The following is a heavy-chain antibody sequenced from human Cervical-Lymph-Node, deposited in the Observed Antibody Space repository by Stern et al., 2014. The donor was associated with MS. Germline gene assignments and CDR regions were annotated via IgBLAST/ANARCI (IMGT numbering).Heavy chain of an antibody. D-gene: IGHD4-17*01. CDR2: FDPDDAET. J-gene: IGHJ3*02. Sequence: QMQLVQSGAEVKKPGASVKVSCKVSGYSLTDLSMHWVRQPPGKGLEWMGGFDPDDAETIYAQQFQGRLTMTEDTSADTAYRELSSLRSEDTAVYYCVRYGDYVDAFDMWGQGTMVTVSS. V-gene: IGHV1-24*01. CDR1: GYSLTDLS. CDR3: VRYGDYVDAFDM.